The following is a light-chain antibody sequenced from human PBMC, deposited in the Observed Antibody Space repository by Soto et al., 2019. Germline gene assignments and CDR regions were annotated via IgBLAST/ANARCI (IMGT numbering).Light chain of an antibody. CDR2: DNN. V-gene: IGLV1-51*01. J-gene: IGLJ2*01. CDR1: ISDIGSHDY. CDR3: ATWDGSLPAEV. Sequence: QSALTQPASVSGSPGQSITISCTGTISDIGSHDYVSWYQQLPGTAPKLLIYDNNKRPSGIPDRFSGSKSGTSGTLDITGLQTGDEADYYCATWDGSLPAEVFGGGTKLTVL.